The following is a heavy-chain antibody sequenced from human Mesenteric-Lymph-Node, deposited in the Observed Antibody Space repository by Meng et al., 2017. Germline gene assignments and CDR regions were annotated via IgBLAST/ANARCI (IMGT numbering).Heavy chain of an antibody. CDR2: IYTSGST. J-gene: IGHJ4*02. D-gene: IGHD5-18*01. Sequence: SETLSLTCTVSGGSISSGSYYWSWIRQPAGKGLEWIGRIYTSGSTNYNPSLKSRVTISVDTSKNQFSLKLSSVTAADTAVYYCARGQLWLLGGPPDNWGQGTLVTVSS. V-gene: IGHV4-61*02. CDR3: ARGQLWLLGGPPDN. CDR1: GGSISSGSYY.